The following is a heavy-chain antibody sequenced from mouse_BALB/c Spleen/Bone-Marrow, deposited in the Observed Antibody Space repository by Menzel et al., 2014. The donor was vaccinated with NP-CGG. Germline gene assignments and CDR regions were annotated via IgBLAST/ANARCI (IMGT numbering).Heavy chain of an antibody. CDR3: AREVLRDYFVF. CDR2: ISSGGGST. Sequence: EVMLMGSGLGLVKPAGSLKPSCAASGFAFSSYDMSWVRQTPEKRLEWVAYISSGGGSTYYPDTVKGRFTISRDNAKNTLYLQMSSLKSEDTAMYYCAREVLRDYFVFCGQGTALTVSS. D-gene: IGHD1-1*01. J-gene: IGHJ2*01. V-gene: IGHV5-12-1*01. CDR1: GFAFSSYD.